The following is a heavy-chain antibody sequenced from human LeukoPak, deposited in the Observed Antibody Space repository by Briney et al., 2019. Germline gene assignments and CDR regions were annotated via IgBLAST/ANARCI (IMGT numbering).Heavy chain of an antibody. V-gene: IGHV3-33*08. CDR1: GFTFSNAW. CDR3: ARGPDYGNYQYYFDY. D-gene: IGHD4-11*01. J-gene: IGHJ4*02. CDR2: IWYDGSNK. Sequence: GGSLRLSCAASGFTFSNAWMSWVRQAPGKGLEWVAVIWYDGSNKYYADSVKGRFTISRDNAKNSLYLQMNSLRAEDTALYYCARGPDYGNYQYYFDYWGQGTLVTVSS.